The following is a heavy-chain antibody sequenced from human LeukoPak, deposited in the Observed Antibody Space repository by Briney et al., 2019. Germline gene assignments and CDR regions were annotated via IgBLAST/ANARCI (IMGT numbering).Heavy chain of an antibody. Sequence: PGWSLRLSCAASGFTVSSNFMSWVHQAAGKGLEWVTVIYGGSDTYYTDSVKGRFTISRDNSKNTLYLQMNSLRAEDTAVYYFARDIGGIFDSWGQGDLVTVSP. CDR2: IYGGSDT. CDR1: GFTVSSNF. J-gene: IGHJ4*02. CDR3: ARDIGGIFDS. D-gene: IGHD1-26*01. V-gene: IGHV3-53*01.